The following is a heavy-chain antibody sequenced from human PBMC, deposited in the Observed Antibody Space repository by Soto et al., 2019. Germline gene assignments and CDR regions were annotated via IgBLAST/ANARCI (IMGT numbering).Heavy chain of an antibody. CDR2: IWYDGSNK. V-gene: IGHV3-33*01. Sequence: GGSLRLSCAASGSTFSSYGMHWVRQAPGKGLEWVAVIWYDGSNKYYADSVKGRFTISRDNSKNTLYLQMNSLRAEDTAVYYCARLYYYDSSALDYWGQGTLVTVSS. CDR3: ARLYYYDSSALDY. D-gene: IGHD3-22*01. J-gene: IGHJ4*02. CDR1: GSTFSSYG.